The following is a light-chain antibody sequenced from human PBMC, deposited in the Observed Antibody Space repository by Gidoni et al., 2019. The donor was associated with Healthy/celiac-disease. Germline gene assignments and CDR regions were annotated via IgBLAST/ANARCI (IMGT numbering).Light chain of an antibody. J-gene: IGKJ2*01. CDR2: AAS. V-gene: IGKV1D-8*01. Sequence: VIWVTQSPSLLSASKGDRVTISCRMSQVISSYLSLYQQKPGKAPEHLLYAASTLQSGVPSRFSGSGSGTDFTLTISCLQSEDFATYYCSQYYSSPATFGQGTKLEIK. CDR3: SQYYSSPAT. CDR1: QVISSY.